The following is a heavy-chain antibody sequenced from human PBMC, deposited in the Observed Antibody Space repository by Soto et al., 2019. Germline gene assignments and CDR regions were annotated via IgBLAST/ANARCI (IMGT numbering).Heavy chain of an antibody. CDR1: GGSFSGYY. Sequence: QVQLQQWGAGLLKPSETLSLTCAVYGGSFSGYYWSWIRQPPGKGLEWIGEINHSGSTNYNPSLKSRVTISVDTSKNQFSLKLSSVTAADTAVYYCARSKTYCYGSGSSNWFDPWGQGTLVTVSS. V-gene: IGHV4-34*01. D-gene: IGHD3-10*01. CDR2: INHSGST. CDR3: ARSKTYCYGSGSSNWFDP. J-gene: IGHJ5*02.